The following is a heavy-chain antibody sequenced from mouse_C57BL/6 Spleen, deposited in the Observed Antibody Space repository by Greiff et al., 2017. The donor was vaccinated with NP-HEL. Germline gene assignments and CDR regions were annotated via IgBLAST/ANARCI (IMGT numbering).Heavy chain of an antibody. CDR3: ARNFYGHWYFDV. CDR1: GFTFSDYG. J-gene: IGHJ1*03. D-gene: IGHD1-1*02. CDR2: ISSGSSTI. Sequence: EVKLVESGGGLVKPGGSLKLSCVASGFTFSDYGMHWVRQAPEKGLEWVAYISSGSSTIYYADTVKGRFTISRDNAKNTLFLQMTSLRSEDTAMYYCARNFYGHWYFDVWGTGTTVTVSS. V-gene: IGHV5-17*01.